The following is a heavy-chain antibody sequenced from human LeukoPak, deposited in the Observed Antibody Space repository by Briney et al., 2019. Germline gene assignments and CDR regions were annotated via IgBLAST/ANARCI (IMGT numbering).Heavy chain of an antibody. CDR1: GYTFTGYY. CDR3: ARGTQTIFGVIDY. D-gene: IGHD3-3*01. V-gene: IGHV1-2*02. Sequence: ASVKVSCKTSGYTFTGYYMHWVRQAPGQGLVWMGWIHPNNGGTIYARSFQGRVTMTSDTSISTAYLELNSLISDDTATYFCARGTQTIFGVIDYWGQGTLVTVSS. J-gene: IGHJ4*02. CDR2: IHPNNGGT.